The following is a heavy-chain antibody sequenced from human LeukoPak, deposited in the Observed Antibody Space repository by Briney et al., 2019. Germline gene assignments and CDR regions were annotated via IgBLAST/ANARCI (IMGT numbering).Heavy chain of an antibody. J-gene: IGHJ5*02. Sequence: ASVKVSCKASGYTFTSYGISWVRQAPGQGLEWMGWISAYNGNTNYAQKLQGRVTMTTDTSTSTAYMELRSLRAEDTAVYYCAKGAGSGWYYWFDPWGQGTLVTVSS. CDR2: ISAYNGNT. V-gene: IGHV1-18*01. CDR3: AKGAGSGWYYWFDP. D-gene: IGHD6-19*01. CDR1: GYTFTSYG.